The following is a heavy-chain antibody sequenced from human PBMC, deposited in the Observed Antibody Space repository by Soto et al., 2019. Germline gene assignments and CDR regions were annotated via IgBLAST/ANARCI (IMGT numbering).Heavy chain of an antibody. Sequence: EVQLVESGGGLVQPGGSLRLSYAASGFTFSSYSMNWVRQAPGKGLEGVSYISSSGSTIYYADSVRGRCTISRDNAKNSLYLQMNSLRDEDTAVYYCARAGYRSVDYWGQGHLVIVSS. J-gene: IGHJ4*02. CDR1: GFTFSSYS. D-gene: IGHD3-3*01. CDR3: ARAGYRSVDY. CDR2: ISSSGSTI. V-gene: IGHV3-48*02.